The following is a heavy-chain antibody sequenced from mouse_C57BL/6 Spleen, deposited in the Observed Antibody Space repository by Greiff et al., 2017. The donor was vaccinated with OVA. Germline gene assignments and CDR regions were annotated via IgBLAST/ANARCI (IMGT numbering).Heavy chain of an antibody. V-gene: IGHV5-4*01. CDR2: ISDGGSYT. Sequence: EVQRVESGGGLVKPGGSLKLSCAASGFTFSSYAMSWVRQTPEKRLEWVATISDGGSYTYYPDNVKGRFTISRDNAKNNLYLQMSHLKSEDTAMYYCARSLVGSSYGEYYFDYWGQGTTLTVSS. D-gene: IGHD1-1*01. CDR3: ARSLVGSSYGEYYFDY. CDR1: GFTFSSYA. J-gene: IGHJ2*01.